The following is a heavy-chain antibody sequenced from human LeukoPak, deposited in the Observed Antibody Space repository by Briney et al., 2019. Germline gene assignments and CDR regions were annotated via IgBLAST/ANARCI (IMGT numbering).Heavy chain of an antibody. CDR2: ISWNSGSI. V-gene: IGHV3-9*01. D-gene: IGHD1-26*01. CDR1: GFTFDDYA. CDR3: AKDASVWRGSSGLLPDY. Sequence: PGGSLRLSCAASGFTFDDYAMHWVRQAPGKGLEWVSGISWNSGSIGYADSVKGRFTISRDNSKNTLYLQMNSLRAEDTAVYYCAKDASVWRGSSGLLPDYWGQGTLVTVSS. J-gene: IGHJ4*02.